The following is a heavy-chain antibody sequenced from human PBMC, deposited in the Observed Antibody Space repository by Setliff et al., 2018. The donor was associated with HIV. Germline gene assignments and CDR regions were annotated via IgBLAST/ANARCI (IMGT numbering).Heavy chain of an antibody. V-gene: IGHV3-74*01. CDR1: GFTFSNYW. J-gene: IGHJ3*02. D-gene: IGHD3-22*01. CDR2: INGDGSST. CDR3: ARDLRWYDSSGSHDAFDI. Sequence: PGGSLRLSCAASGFTFSNYWMHWVRQPPGKGLVWVSRINGDGSSTSYADSVKGRFTISRDNAKNSLYLQMNSLRAEDTAVYYCARDLRWYDSSGSHDAFDIWGQGTMVTVSS.